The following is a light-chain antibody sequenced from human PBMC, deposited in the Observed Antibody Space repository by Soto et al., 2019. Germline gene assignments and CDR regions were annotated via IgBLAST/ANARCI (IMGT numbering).Light chain of an antibody. CDR1: SSDVGSYNL. CDR3: CSYAGSRNYV. Sequence: QAVVTQPASVSGSPGQSITISCTGTSSDVGSYNLVSWYQQHPGKAPKLMIYEGSKRPSGVSNRFSGSKSGNTASLTISGFQAEDEADYYCCSYAGSRNYVFGTGTKVTVL. CDR2: EGS. J-gene: IGLJ1*01. V-gene: IGLV2-23*01.